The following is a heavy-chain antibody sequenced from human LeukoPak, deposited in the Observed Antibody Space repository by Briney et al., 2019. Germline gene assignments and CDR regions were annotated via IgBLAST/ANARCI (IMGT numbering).Heavy chain of an antibody. V-gene: IGHV3-30-3*01. CDR2: ISYDGSNK. Sequence: GGSLRLSCAASGFTSSSYAMHWVRQAPGKGLEWVAVISYDGSNKYYADSVKGRFTISRDNSKNTLYLQMNSLRAEDTAVYYCARDRLSSGSYYFDYWGQGTLVTVSS. D-gene: IGHD1-26*01. J-gene: IGHJ4*02. CDR3: ARDRLSSGSYYFDY. CDR1: GFTSSSYA.